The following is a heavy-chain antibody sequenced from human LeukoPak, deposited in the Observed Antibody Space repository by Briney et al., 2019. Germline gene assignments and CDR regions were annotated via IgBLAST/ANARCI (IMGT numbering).Heavy chain of an antibody. CDR1: GFTFSSYA. D-gene: IGHD3-16*02. CDR3: ASLYDYVWGSYLGGVNPFAY. CDR2: ISYDGSNK. Sequence: GGSLRPSCAASGFTFSSYAMHWVRQAPGKGLEWVAVISYDGSNKYYADSVKGRFTISRDNSKNTLYLQMNSLRAEDTAVYYCASLYDYVWGSYLGGVNPFAYWGQGTLVTVSS. V-gene: IGHV3-30-3*01. J-gene: IGHJ4*02.